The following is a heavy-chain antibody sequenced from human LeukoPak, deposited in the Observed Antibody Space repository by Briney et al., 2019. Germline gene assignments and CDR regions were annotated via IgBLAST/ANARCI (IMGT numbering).Heavy chain of an antibody. Sequence: PSETLSLTCTVSGGSVSSYYWSWIRQPPGKGLEWIGYIYYSGSTNYNPSLESRVTISVDTSKNQFSLKLSSVTAADTAVYYCATNRAGTYDRPFEIWGQGTMVTVSS. CDR2: IYYSGST. CDR3: ATNRAGTYDRPFEI. CDR1: GGSVSSYY. V-gene: IGHV4-59*02. D-gene: IGHD1-26*01. J-gene: IGHJ3*02.